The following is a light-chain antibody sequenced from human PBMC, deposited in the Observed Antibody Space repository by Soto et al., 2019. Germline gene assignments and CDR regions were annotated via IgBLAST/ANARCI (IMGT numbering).Light chain of an antibody. CDR2: AAS. Sequence: IVLTQSPATLSLSPGERATLSCRASQSVSSYLAWYQQKPGQAPRLLIYAASNRATGIPARFSGSGSGTDFTLTISSLAPEDFAVYYCQQRINWPLTFGGGTKVEIK. J-gene: IGKJ4*01. CDR1: QSVSSY. CDR3: QQRINWPLT. V-gene: IGKV3-11*01.